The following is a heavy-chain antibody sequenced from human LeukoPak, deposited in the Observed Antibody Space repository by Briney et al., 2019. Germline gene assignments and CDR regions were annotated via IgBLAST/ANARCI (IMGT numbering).Heavy chain of an antibody. V-gene: IGHV1-69-2*01. J-gene: IGHJ4*02. CDR3: ATSQPLYSSSSSLDY. CDR2: VDPEDGET. Sequence: ASVKLSCKASGYTFTDYYMHWVQQAPGKGLEWMGRVDPEDGETIYAEKFQGRVTITADTSTDTAYMELSSLRSEDTAVYYCATSQPLYSSSSSLDYWGQGTLVTVSS. D-gene: IGHD6-6*01. CDR1: GYTFTDYY.